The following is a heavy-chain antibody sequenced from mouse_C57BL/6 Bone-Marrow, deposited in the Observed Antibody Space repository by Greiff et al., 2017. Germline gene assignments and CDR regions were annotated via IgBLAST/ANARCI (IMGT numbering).Heavy chain of an antibody. CDR2: IHPNSGST. CDR1: GYTFTSYW. J-gene: IGHJ2*01. V-gene: IGHV1-64*01. D-gene: IGHD2-1*01. CDR3: ASNYCNYDRFDY. Sequence: VQLQQPGAELVKPGASVKLSCKASGYTFTSYWMHWVKQRPGQGLEWIGMIHPNSGSTNYNEKFKSKATLTVDQSSSTAYMQRSSLTSEDSAVYYGASNYCNYDRFDYWGQGTTLTVSS.